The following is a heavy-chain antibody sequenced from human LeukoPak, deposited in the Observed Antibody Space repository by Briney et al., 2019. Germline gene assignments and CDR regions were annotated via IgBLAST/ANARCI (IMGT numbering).Heavy chain of an antibody. CDR2: IIPIFGIA. D-gene: IGHD3-22*01. Sequence: SVKVSSKASGGTFTSYAISWVRQAPGQGLEWMGRIIPIFGIANSAQKFQGRVTMTADKSTSTAYMELSSLRSEDTAVYYCASGYYYDSSGPVDYWGQGALVTVSS. CDR1: GGTFTSYA. V-gene: IGHV1-69*04. J-gene: IGHJ4*02. CDR3: ASGYYYDSSGPVDY.